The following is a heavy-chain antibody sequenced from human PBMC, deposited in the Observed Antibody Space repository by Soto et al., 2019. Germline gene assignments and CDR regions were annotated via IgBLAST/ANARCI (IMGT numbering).Heavy chain of an antibody. CDR2: ISYDGSNK. D-gene: IGHD6-19*01. J-gene: IGHJ4*02. CDR3: AREKWLALFDY. Sequence: PGGSLRLSCAASGFTFSSYAMHWVRQAPGKGLEWVAVISYDGSNKYYADSVKGRFTISRDNSKNTLYLQMNSLRAEDTAVYYCAREKWLALFDYWGQGTVVPVS. V-gene: IGHV3-30-3*01. CDR1: GFTFSSYA.